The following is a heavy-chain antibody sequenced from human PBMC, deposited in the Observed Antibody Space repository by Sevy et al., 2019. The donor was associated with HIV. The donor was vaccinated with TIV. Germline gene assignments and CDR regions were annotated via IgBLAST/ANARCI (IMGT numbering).Heavy chain of an antibody. J-gene: IGHJ4*02. CDR3: ARDKQVGAGPNDY. D-gene: IGHD1-26*01. V-gene: IGHV3-30-3*01. Sequence: GGSLRLSCAASGFTFSSYAMHWVRQAPGKGLEWVAVISYDGSNKYYADSVKGRFTISRDNSKNTRYLQMNSLRAEDTAVYYCARDKQVGAGPNDYWGQGTLVTVSS. CDR2: ISYDGSNK. CDR1: GFTFSSYA.